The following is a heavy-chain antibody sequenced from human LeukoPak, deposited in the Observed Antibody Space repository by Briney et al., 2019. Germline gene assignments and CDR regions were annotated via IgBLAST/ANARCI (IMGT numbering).Heavy chain of an antibody. CDR1: GVPVSYGRYY. Sequence: SETLSLTCSVSGVPVSYGRYYWTWIRQYPGKGLEWIGYKYYSGSTKYNPSLKSRLTISIDTSKNQFSLQLSSVTAADTATYYCATPYCSSISCLDVFNMWGQGTGVTVSS. CDR3: ATPYCSSISCLDVFNM. V-gene: IGHV4-31*03. CDR2: KYYSGST. J-gene: IGHJ3*02. D-gene: IGHD2-2*01.